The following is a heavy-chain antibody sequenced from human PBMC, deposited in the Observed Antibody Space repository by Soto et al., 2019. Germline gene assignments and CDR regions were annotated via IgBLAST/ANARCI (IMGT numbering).Heavy chain of an antibody. Sequence: ASVKVSCKPSGYTFTSYGISWVRQAPGQGLEWMGWISAYNGNTNYAQKLQGRVTMTTDTSTSTAYMELRSLRSDDTAVYYCARDQGIAVAGDFVYWGQGTLVTVSS. D-gene: IGHD6-19*01. CDR3: ARDQGIAVAGDFVY. V-gene: IGHV1-18*01. CDR2: ISAYNGNT. CDR1: GYTFTSYG. J-gene: IGHJ4*02.